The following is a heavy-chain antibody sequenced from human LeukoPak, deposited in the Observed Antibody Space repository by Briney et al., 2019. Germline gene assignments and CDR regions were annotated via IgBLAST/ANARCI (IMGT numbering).Heavy chain of an antibody. V-gene: IGHV1-69*13. Sequence: GASVRVSCKASGGTSSSYAISWVRQAPGQGLEWMGGIIPIFGTANYAQKFQGRVTITADESTSTVYMELSSLRSEDTAVYYCARTTTPGAANRAFDYWGQGTLVTVSS. J-gene: IGHJ4*02. CDR3: ARTTTPGAANRAFDY. CDR1: GGTSSSYA. CDR2: IIPIFGTA. D-gene: IGHD4/OR15-4a*01.